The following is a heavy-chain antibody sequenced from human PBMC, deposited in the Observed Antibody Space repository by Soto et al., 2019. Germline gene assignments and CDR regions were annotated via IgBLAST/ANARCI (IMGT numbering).Heavy chain of an antibody. CDR3: ARDSKDDSSGYYAGFDY. J-gene: IGHJ4*02. Sequence: QVQLVESGGGVVQPGRSLRLSCAVSGFTFSSYGMNWVRQAPGKGLEGVAAIYYDGSNKYYADSVRGRFTISRDNFKNTLYLNMNSLRAEDTAVYFCARDSKDDSSGYYAGFDYWGQGTLVTVSS. CDR1: GFTFSSYG. V-gene: IGHV3-33*01. CDR2: IYYDGSNK. D-gene: IGHD3-22*01.